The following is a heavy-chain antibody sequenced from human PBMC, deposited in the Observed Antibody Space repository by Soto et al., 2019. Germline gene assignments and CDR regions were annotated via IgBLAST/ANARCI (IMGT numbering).Heavy chain of an antibody. CDR3: ARDRMVVITTGNWFDP. D-gene: IGHD3-22*01. Sequence: GASVKVSGKASGYTFTSYGISWVRQAPGQGLEWMGWISAYNGNTNYAQKLQGRVTMTTDTSTSTAYMELRSLRSDDTAVYYCARDRMVVITTGNWFDPWGQGTLVTVSS. V-gene: IGHV1-18*01. CDR2: ISAYNGNT. CDR1: GYTFTSYG. J-gene: IGHJ5*02.